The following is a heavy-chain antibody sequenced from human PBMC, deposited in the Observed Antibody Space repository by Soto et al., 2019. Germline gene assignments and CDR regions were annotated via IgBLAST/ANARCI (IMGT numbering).Heavy chain of an antibody. CDR3: ARVSGVIDY. J-gene: IGHJ4*02. V-gene: IGHV4-30-4*01. CDR2: IFYSGST. D-gene: IGHD3-16*02. CDR1: GDSISGGAYY. Sequence: QVQLQESGPGLVKPSQTLSLTCAVSGDSISGGAYYWSWIRQPPGKGLEWIGYIFYSGSTYYNPSLQXRXIXXVDPSKTQFSLKLSSVTAADTAVYYCARVSGVIDYWGQGTLVTVSS.